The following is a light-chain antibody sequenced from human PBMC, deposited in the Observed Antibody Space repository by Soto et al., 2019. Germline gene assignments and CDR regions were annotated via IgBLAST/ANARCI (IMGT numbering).Light chain of an antibody. CDR1: SSDVGSYNL. J-gene: IGLJ3*02. CDR2: EVS. CDR3: CSYAGSRLWV. V-gene: IGLV2-23*02. Sequence: QSVLTQPASVSGSPGQSITISCTGTSSDVGSYNLVSWYQQHPGKAPKLMIYEVSKRPSGVSNRFSGSKSGNTASLTISGLQAEDEADYYCCSYAGSRLWVFGGGTKVTVL.